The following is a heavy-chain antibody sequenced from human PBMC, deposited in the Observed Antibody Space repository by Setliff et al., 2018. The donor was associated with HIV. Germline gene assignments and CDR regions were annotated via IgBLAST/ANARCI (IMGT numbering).Heavy chain of an antibody. V-gene: IGHV4-61*09. D-gene: IGHD5-18*01. CDR2: IYTSGST. CDR1: GGSISSGSYY. CDR3: ARATSAGYSYGYRFRGAFDI. J-gene: IGHJ3*02. Sequence: SETLSLTCTVSGGSISSGSYYWSWIRQPAGKGLEWIGHIYTSGSTNYNPSLKSRVTISVDPSKNQFSLKLSSVTAADTAVYYCARATSAGYSYGYRFRGAFDIWGQGTMVTVSS.